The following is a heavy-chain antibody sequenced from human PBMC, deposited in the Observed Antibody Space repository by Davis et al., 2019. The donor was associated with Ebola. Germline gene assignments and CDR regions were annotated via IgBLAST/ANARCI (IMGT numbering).Heavy chain of an antibody. V-gene: IGHV4-34*01. CDR3: ARRSSSSWYAYYYGMDV. CDR1: GGSFSGYY. CDR2: INHSGST. J-gene: IGHJ6*02. D-gene: IGHD6-13*01. Sequence: PSETLSLTCAVYGGSFSGYYWSWIRQPPGKGLEWIGEINHSGSTNYNPSLKSRVTISVDTSKNQFSLKLSSVTAADTAVYYCARRSSSSWYAYYYGMDVWGQGTTVTVSS.